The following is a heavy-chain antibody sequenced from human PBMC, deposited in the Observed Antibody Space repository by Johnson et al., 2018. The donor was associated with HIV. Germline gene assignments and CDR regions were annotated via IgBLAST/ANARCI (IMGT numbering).Heavy chain of an antibody. J-gene: IGHJ3*02. CDR3: ARVMQADAFDI. D-gene: IGHD2-8*01. CDR2: IKQDGSEK. V-gene: IGHV3-7*01. Sequence: EVQLIESGGGLAKPAWSLRLSCAASGFTFSDYYMSWIRQAPGKGLEWVANIKQDGSEKYYVDSVKGRFTISRDNAKNSLYLQMNSLRAEDTAVYYCARVMQADAFDIWGQGTMVTVSS. CDR1: GFTFSDYY.